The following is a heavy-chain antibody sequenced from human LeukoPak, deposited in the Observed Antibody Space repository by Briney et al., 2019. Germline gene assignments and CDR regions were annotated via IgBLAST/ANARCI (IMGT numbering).Heavy chain of an antibody. CDR3: ARPETAVPAAAVDY. CDR1: GFTFSSYG. D-gene: IGHD2-2*01. Sequence: GRSLRLSCVASGFTFSSYGMHWVRQAPGKGLEWVAIISDDGSKKYYAGSVKGRFTISRDNSKNMLYLQMNSLRVEDTAVYYCARPETAVPAAAVDYWGQGTLVTVSS. CDR2: ISDDGSKK. J-gene: IGHJ4*02. V-gene: IGHV3-30-3*01.